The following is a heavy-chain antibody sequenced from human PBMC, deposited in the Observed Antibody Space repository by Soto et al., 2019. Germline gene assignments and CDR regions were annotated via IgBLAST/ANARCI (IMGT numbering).Heavy chain of an antibody. CDR2: ISGSGDST. CDR3: ARRGSGSYYDY. V-gene: IGHV3-23*01. CDR1: GFTFSSYA. Sequence: EVQLLESGGGLVKPGGSLRLSFAASGFTFSSYAMGWVRQAPGKGLEWVSAISGSGDSTYYADSVKGRFTISRDNSKNTLYLQMNSLRAEDTAVYYCARRGSGSYYDYWGQGTLVTVSS. D-gene: IGHD1-26*01. J-gene: IGHJ4*02.